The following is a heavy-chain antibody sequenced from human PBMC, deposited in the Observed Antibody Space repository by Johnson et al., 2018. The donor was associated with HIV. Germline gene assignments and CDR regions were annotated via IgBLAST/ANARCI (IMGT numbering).Heavy chain of an antibody. V-gene: IGHV3-13*01. CDR1: GFTFSSYD. J-gene: IGHJ3*02. CDR2: IGTAGDT. CDR3: AREGYESSVYSDACDI. Sequence: MQLVESGGGVVRPGGSLRLSCAASGFTFSSYDMHWVRQATGKGLEWVSAIGTAGDTYYPGSVKGRFTISRENAKNSLYLQMNSLRAEDTAVDYLAREGYESSVYSDACDIWGQGTMVTVSS. D-gene: IGHD3-22*01.